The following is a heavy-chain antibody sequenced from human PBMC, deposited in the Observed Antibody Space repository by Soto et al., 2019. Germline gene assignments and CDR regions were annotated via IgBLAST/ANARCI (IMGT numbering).Heavy chain of an antibody. CDR1: GFTLSSYA. CDR3: ARERSPISRYCSGGSCLGSYGMDV. J-gene: IGHJ6*02. Sequence: QVQLVESGGGVVQPGRSLRLSCAASGFTLSSYAMHWVRQAPGKGLEWVAVISYDGSNKYYADSVKGRFTISRDNSKNTLYLQMNSLRAEDKADYYCARERSPISRYCSGGSCLGSYGMDVWGQGTTVTVSS. V-gene: IGHV3-30-3*01. D-gene: IGHD2-15*01. CDR2: ISYDGSNK.